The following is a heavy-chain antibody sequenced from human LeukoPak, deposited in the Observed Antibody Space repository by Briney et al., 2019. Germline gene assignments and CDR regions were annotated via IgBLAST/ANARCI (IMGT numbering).Heavy chain of an antibody. CDR3: ARDRSVGVLPAPPFDF. D-gene: IGHD6-6*01. CDR2: VFHSGNT. V-gene: IGHV4-38-2*02. J-gene: IGHJ4*02. Sequence: SETLSLTCTVSGYSISSTYYWGWIRQPPGKGLEWVGSVFHSGNTYYNPSLKSRLTISADTSKNQFSLTLTSVTAADTAVYYCARDRSVGVLPAPPFDFWGQGALVTVSS. CDR1: GYSISSTYY.